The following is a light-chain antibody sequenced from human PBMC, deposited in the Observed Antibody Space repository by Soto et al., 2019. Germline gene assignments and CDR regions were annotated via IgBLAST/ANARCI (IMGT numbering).Light chain of an antibody. V-gene: IGKV1-39*01. J-gene: IGKJ2*01. CDR1: QSISSY. Sequence: DSQMTQSPSSLSESVGDRVTITCRASQSISSYLNWYQQKPGKAPKLLIYAASSLQSGVPSRFSGSGSGTDFTITISSLQPEDFATYYCQQRYSTPYTFGQGTKLEIK. CDR3: QQRYSTPYT. CDR2: AAS.